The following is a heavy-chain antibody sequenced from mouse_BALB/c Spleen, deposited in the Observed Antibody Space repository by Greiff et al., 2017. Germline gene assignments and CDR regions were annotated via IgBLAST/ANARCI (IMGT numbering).Heavy chain of an antibody. D-gene: IGHD1-1*01. CDR2: IRNKANGYTT. CDR3: ARDTVVDY. Sequence: EVKLMESGGGLVQPGGSLRLSCATSGFTFTDYYMSWVRQPPGKALEWLGFIRNKANGYTTEYSASVKGRFTISRDNSQSILYLQMNTLRAEDSATYYCARDTVVDYWGQGTTLTVSS. CDR1: GFTFTDYY. V-gene: IGHV7-3*02. J-gene: IGHJ2*01.